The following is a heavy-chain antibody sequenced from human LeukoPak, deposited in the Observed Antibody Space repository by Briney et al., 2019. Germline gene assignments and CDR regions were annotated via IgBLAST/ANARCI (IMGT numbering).Heavy chain of an antibody. D-gene: IGHD6-19*01. CDR1: GGSFSGYY. J-gene: IGHJ4*02. V-gene: IGHV4-59*01. CDR2: IYYSGST. Sequence: KPSETLSLTCAVYGGSFSGYYWSWIRQPPGKGLEWIGYIYYSGSTNYNPSLKSRVTISVDTSKNQFSLKLSSVTAADTAVYYCAGLLPPKAGYLDYWGQGTLVTVSS. CDR3: AGLLPPKAGYLDY.